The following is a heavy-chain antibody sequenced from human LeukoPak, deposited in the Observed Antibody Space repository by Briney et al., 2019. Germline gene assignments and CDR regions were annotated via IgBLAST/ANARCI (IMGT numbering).Heavy chain of an antibody. CDR3: ARGGIIGTTNNWFDP. Sequence: SGTLSLTCAVYGGSFSGFYWSWLRQPPGQGLEWIGEINHSGSTYYNPSLKSRITMSVDTSENQFSLRLSSVTAADTAMYYCARGGIIGTTNNWFDPWGQATLVTVSS. V-gene: IGHV4-34*01. D-gene: IGHD1-20*01. CDR1: GGSFSGFY. J-gene: IGHJ5*02. CDR2: INHSGST.